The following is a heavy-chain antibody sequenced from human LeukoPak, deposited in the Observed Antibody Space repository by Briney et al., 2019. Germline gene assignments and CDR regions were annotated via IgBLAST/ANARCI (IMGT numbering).Heavy chain of an antibody. D-gene: IGHD7-27*01. CDR2: ISYDGSNK. V-gene: IGHV3-30*14. J-gene: IGHJ4*02. CDR3: AREREDWGLAFDY. CDR1: GFTFSSYA. Sequence: GGSLRLSCAASGFTFSSYAMYWVRQAPGKGLEWVAVISYDGSNKYYGDSVKGRFTISRDNSKNTLFLQMNNLRAEDTAVYYCAREREDWGLAFDYWGQGTVVTVSS.